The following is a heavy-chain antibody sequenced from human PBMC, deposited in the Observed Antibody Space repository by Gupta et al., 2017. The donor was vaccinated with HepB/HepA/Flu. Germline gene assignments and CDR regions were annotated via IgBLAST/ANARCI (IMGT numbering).Heavy chain of an antibody. J-gene: IGHJ4*02. CDR2: IRSSSSTI. CDR1: GFPFSSYS. Sequence: EVQLVESGGGLVQPGGSLSLSCEASGFPFSSYSMNWVRQAPGKGLEWVSYIRSSSSTIYYADSVKGRFTISRDNAKNSLYLQMNSLRDEDTAVYYCVRSASGGFDYWGQGKMVT. V-gene: IGHV3-48*02. D-gene: IGHD3-16*01. CDR3: VRSASGGFDY.